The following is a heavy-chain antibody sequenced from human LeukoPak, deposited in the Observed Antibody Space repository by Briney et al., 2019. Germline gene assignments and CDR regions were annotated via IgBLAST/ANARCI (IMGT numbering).Heavy chain of an antibody. D-gene: IGHD3-22*01. CDR1: GFTFSSYS. J-gene: IGHJ4*02. V-gene: IGHV3-48*01. CDR3: ARGSTYYDSSGQVPFDY. CDR2: ISGSSSTI. Sequence: GGSLRLSCAASGFTFSSYSMNWVRQAPGKGLEWGSYISGSSSTIYYADSVKGRFTISRDNGKNRLYLQMNSLGAEDTAVYYCARGSTYYDSSGQVPFDYWGQGTLVTVSS.